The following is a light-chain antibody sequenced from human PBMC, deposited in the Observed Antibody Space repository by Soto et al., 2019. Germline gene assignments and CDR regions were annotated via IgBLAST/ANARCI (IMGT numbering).Light chain of an antibody. J-gene: IGKJ1*01. CDR2: GAS. CDR3: QQYNNWPPST. Sequence: EIVMTQSPATLSVSPGERATLSCRASQSVSSNLAWYQQKPGQAPTLLIYGASTRATGIPASFSGSGSATEFSRTISSLQSADFAVYYCQQYNNWPPSTFGPGTKVEIK. V-gene: IGKV3-15*01. CDR1: QSVSSN.